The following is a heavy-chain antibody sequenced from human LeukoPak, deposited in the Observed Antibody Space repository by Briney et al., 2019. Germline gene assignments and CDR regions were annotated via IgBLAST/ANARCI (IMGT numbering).Heavy chain of an antibody. J-gene: IGHJ6*03. CDR3: ARDYDILTGPLGDYYYYMDV. V-gene: IGHV1-69*05. CDR2: IIPIFGTA. D-gene: IGHD3-9*01. CDR1: GGTFSSYA. Sequence: SVKVSCKASGGTFSSYAISWVRQAPGQGVEWMGGIIPIFGTANYAQKLQGRVTMTTDTSTSTAYMELRSLRSDDTAVYYCARDYDILTGPLGDYYYYMDVWGKGTTVTISS.